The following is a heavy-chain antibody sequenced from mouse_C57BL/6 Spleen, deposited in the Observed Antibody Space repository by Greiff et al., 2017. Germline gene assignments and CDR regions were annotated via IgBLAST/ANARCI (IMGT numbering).Heavy chain of an antibody. CDR2: ISSGGSYT. CDR1: GFTFSSYG. D-gene: IGHD2-3*01. CDR3: ARLYDGYAMDY. Sequence: DVHLVESGGDLVKPGGSLKLSCAASGFTFSSYGMSWVRQTPDKRLEWVATISSGGSYTYYPDSVKGRFTISRDNAKNTLYLQMSSLKSEDTAMYSCARLYDGYAMDYWGQGTSVTVSS. V-gene: IGHV5-6*01. J-gene: IGHJ4*01.